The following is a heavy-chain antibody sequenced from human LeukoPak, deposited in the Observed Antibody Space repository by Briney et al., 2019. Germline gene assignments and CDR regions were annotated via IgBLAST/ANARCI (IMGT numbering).Heavy chain of an antibody. CDR1: GGSISSYY. Sequence: SETLSLTCTVSGGSISSYYWSWIRQPPGKGLEWIGYIYYSGSTNYSPSLKSRVTISVDTSKNQFSLKLSSVTAADTAVYYCAREWAQPTRYFDWLLSFDPPDYWGQGTLVTVSS. CDR2: IYYSGST. V-gene: IGHV4-59*12. J-gene: IGHJ4*02. D-gene: IGHD3-9*01. CDR3: AREWAQPTRYFDWLLSFDPPDY.